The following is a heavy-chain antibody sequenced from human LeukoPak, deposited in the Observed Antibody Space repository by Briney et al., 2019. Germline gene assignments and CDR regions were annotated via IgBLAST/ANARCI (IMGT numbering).Heavy chain of an antibody. CDR2: ISSSSSTI. CDR3: ARGRIRGVYRAFDI. V-gene: IGHV3-48*01. CDR1: GFTFSSYS. D-gene: IGHD3-10*01. J-gene: IGHJ3*02. Sequence: GGSLRLSCAASGFTFSSYSMNWVRQAPGKGLEWVSYISSSSSTIYYADSVKGRFTISRDNAKNSLYLQMNSLRAEDTAVYYCARGRIRGVYRAFDIWGQGTMVTVSS.